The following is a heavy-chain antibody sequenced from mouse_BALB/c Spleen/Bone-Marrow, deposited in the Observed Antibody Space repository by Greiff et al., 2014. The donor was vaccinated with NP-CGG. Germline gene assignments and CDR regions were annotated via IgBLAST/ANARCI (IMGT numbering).Heavy chain of an antibody. J-gene: IGHJ4*01. CDR1: GFTFSSFG. CDR3: TRSGTLGAMDY. V-gene: IGHV5-17*02. D-gene: IGHD3-3*01. Sequence: EVQLQESGGGLVQPGGSRKLSCAASGFTFSSFGMHWVRQAPEKGLEWVAYISSGSSTIYYADTMKGRFTISRDNPKNTLFLQXXSLRSEDTAMYYCTRSGTLGAMDYWGQGTSVTVSS. CDR2: ISSGSSTI.